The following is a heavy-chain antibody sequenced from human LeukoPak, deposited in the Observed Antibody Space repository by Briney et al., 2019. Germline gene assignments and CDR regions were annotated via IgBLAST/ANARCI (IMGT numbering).Heavy chain of an antibody. D-gene: IGHD3-3*01. V-gene: IGHV4-59*08. CDR3: ARGPSGYGDYYGMDV. Sequence: SETLSLTCTVSGGSISSYYWSWIRQPPGKGLEWFGYIYYSGSTNYNPSLKSRVTISVDTSKNQFSLKPSSVTAADTAVYYCARGPSGYGDYYGMDVWGQGTTVTVSS. J-gene: IGHJ6*02. CDR1: GGSISSYY. CDR2: IYYSGST.